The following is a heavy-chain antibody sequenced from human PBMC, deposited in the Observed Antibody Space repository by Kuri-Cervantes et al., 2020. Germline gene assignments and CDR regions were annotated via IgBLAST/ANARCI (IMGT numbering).Heavy chain of an antibody. Sequence: ASVKVSCKASGYTFTGYYLHWMRQAPGQGLEWMGIMNLSGSTTYAQKFEGRVTMTRDPSTAFMELSSLTSEDTAVYYCARERRDYGMDYWGQGTLVTVSS. CDR1: GYTFTGYY. CDR3: ARERRDYGMDY. J-gene: IGHJ4*02. V-gene: IGHV1-46*01. CDR2: MNLSGST. D-gene: IGHD4-17*01.